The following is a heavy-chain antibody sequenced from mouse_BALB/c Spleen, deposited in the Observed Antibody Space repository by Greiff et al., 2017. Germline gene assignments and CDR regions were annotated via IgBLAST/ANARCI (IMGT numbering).Heavy chain of an antibody. V-gene: IGHV2-9*02. CDR3: AREDSSGPMDY. CDR2: IWAGGST. Sequence: VHLVESGPGLVAPSQSLSITCTVSGFSLTSYGVHWVRQPPGKGLEWLGVIWAGGSTNYNSALMSRLSISKDNSKSQVFLKMNSLQTDDTAMYYCAREDSSGPMDYWGQGTSVTVSS. J-gene: IGHJ4*01. CDR1: GFSLTSYG. D-gene: IGHD3-2*01.